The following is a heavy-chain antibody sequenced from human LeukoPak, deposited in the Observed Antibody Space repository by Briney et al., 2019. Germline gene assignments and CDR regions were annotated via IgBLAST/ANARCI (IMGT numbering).Heavy chain of an antibody. J-gene: IGHJ3*02. D-gene: IGHD1-1*01. Sequence: GGSLRLSCAASGFTVSSNYISWVRQAPGKGLEWVSITYSDGNTNYADSVKGRFTISRDNSKNTLSLQMNSLRGEDTAVYFCARKNDLSNAAFDIWGQGTVVTVSS. CDR2: TYSDGNT. V-gene: IGHV3-53*01. CDR1: GFTVSSNY. CDR3: ARKNDLSNAAFDI.